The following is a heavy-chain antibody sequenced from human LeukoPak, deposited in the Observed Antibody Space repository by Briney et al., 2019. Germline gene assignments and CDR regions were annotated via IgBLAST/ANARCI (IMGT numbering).Heavy chain of an antibody. Sequence: SETLSLTCTVSGGSISSSSYYWGWIRQPPGKGLEWIGSIYYSGITYYNPSLKSRVTISVDTSKNQFSLKLNSVTAADTAVYYCARDTTQWLVPNNWFDPWGQGTLVTVSS. CDR2: IYYSGIT. J-gene: IGHJ5*02. V-gene: IGHV4-39*02. CDR3: ARDTTQWLVPNNWFDP. CDR1: GGSISSSSYY. D-gene: IGHD6-19*01.